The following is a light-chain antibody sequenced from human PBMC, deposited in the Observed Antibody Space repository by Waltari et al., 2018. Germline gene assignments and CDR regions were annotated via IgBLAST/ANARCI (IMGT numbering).Light chain of an antibody. V-gene: IGLV2-14*01. CDR2: EVS. J-gene: IGLJ1*01. Sequence: QSALTQPPSVSGSPGQSIPLSCTGTSRDVGVSNYVPWYQQHPGKAPKVMIYEVSNRPSGVSNRFSGSKSGNTASLTISGLQAEDEADYYCFSYTSTTPSYVFGTGTKVTVL. CDR1: SRDVGVSNY. CDR3: FSYTSTTPSYV.